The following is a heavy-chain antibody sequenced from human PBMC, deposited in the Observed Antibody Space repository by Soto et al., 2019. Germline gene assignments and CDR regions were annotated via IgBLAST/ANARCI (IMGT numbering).Heavy chain of an antibody. J-gene: IGHJ6*02. CDR3: AKDFGGYGMDV. Sequence: QVQLVESGGGVVQPGGSLRLSCAASGFTFTSYGMHWVRQAPGKGLEWVALISYDGSNKYYADSVKGRFTISRDNSKNTVLRQVNSLRAEDRGVYYWAKDFGGYGMDVWGQGTTVTVSS. CDR1: GFTFTSYG. V-gene: IGHV3-30*18. D-gene: IGHD2-15*01. CDR2: ISYDGSNK.